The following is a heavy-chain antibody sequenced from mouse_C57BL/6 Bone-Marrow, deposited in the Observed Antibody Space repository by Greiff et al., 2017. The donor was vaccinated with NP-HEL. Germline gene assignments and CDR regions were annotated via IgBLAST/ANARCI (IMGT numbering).Heavy chain of an antibody. J-gene: IGHJ4*01. CDR2: ISGGGGNT. CDR1: GFTFSSYT. CDR3: ARHLLWLRRGYYAMDY. Sequence: EVKVEESGGGLVKPGGSLKLSCAASGFTFSSYTMSWVRQTPEKRLEWVATISGGGGNTYYPDSVKGRFTISRDNAKNTLYLQMSSLRSEDTALYYCARHLLWLRRGYYAMDYWGQGTSVTVSS. V-gene: IGHV5-9*01. D-gene: IGHD2-2*01.